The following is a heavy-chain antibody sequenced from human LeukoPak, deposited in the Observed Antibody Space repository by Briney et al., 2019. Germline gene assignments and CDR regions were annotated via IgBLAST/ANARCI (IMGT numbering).Heavy chain of an antibody. Sequence: GWSLRLSCAASGFTFSSYGMHWVRQAPGKGVEWVAVISYDRSNKYYADSVKGRFTISRDNSKNTLYLQMNSLRAEDTAVYYCAKDSDPYYYDSSGYPDYWGQGTLVTVSS. CDR1: GFTFSSYG. D-gene: IGHD3-22*01. CDR2: ISYDRSNK. V-gene: IGHV3-30*18. CDR3: AKDSDPYYYDSSGYPDY. J-gene: IGHJ4*02.